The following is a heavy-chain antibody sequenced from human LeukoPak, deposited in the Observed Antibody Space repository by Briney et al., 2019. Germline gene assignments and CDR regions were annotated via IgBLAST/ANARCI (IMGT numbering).Heavy chain of an antibody. CDR2: IYDGGST. D-gene: IGHD6-19*01. CDR1: GLTVSNNY. CDR3: ARGSSGFDY. Sequence: GGSLRLSCAASGLTVSNNYMSWVRQAPGKGLEWVSVIYDGGSTKYADSVKGRFTISRDNSKNTLYLQMNSLRVEDTALYYCARGSSGFDYWGQGTLVTVSS. V-gene: IGHV3-53*01. J-gene: IGHJ4*02.